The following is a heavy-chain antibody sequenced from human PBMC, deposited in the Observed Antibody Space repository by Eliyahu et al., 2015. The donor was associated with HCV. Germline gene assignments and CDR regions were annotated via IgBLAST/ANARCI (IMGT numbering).Heavy chain of an antibody. V-gene: IGHV3-15*07. J-gene: IGHJ3*02. CDR1: GFTFSNAW. CDR2: IKSKTDGGTT. Sequence: EVQLVESGGGLVKPGGSLRLSCAASGFTFSNAWMNWVRQAPGKGLEGVGRIKSKTDGGTTDYAAPVKGRFTISRDDSKNTLYLQMNSLKTEDTAVYYCTTEANYYDSSGYVGPDIWGQGTMVTVSS. D-gene: IGHD3-22*01. CDR3: TTEANYYDSSGYVGPDI.